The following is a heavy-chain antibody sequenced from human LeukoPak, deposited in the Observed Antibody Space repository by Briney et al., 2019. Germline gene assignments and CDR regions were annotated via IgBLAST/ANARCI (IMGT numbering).Heavy chain of an antibody. CDR3: ARDAIESRNGAFDI. Sequence: PGGSLRLSCSASRFTFSSYWMTWVRQAPGKGLEWVANIKQDGSEKYYVDSVKGRFTISRDNAKNSLYLQMNSLRAEDTAVYYCARDAIESRNGAFDIWGQGTMVTVSS. J-gene: IGHJ3*02. D-gene: IGHD2/OR15-2a*01. CDR2: IKQDGSEK. CDR1: RFTFSSYW. V-gene: IGHV3-7*01.